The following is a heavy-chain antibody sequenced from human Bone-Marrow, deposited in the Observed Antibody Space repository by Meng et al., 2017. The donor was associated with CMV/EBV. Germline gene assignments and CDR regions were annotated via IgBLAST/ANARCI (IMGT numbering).Heavy chain of an antibody. J-gene: IGHJ6*02. CDR1: GYSITNGYY. D-gene: IGHD5-18*01. CDR2: IYYRGNT. V-gene: IGHV4-38-2*02. Sequence: GPLRLSCTVSGYSITNGYYWGWIRQSLGKGLEWIGSIYYRGNTYYNPSLKSRVTISVDTSKNQFSLKVSSVTAVDTAVYYCARDRWIHLWSEDCYSYAMDVWGPGTTVTVSS. CDR3: ARDRWIHLWSEDCYSYAMDV.